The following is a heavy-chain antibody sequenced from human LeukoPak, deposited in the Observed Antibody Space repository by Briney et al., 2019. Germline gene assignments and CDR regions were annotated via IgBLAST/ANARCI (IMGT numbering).Heavy chain of an antibody. Sequence: GGSLRLSCAASGFTFSRCWMSWVRQAPGKGLEWVANINQDGSDKTILDSVKGRFTISRDNAKNSLYQQMNSLRAEDTAVYYCARSWSSGYYFDFWGQGTLVTVSS. CDR2: INQDGSDK. CDR1: GFTFSRCW. J-gene: IGHJ4*02. D-gene: IGHD3-22*01. V-gene: IGHV3-7*01. CDR3: ARSWSSGYYFDF.